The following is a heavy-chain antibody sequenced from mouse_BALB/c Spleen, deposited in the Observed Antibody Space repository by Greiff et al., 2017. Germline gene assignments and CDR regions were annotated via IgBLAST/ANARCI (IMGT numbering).Heavy chain of an antibody. V-gene: IGHV5-6-5*01. CDR2: ISSGGST. D-gene: IGHD1-1*01. CDR3: ARGGGSSFLFAY. CDR1: GFTFSSYA. Sequence: EVKVVESGGGLVKPGGSLKLSCAASGFTFSSYAMSWVRQTPEKRLEWVASISSGGSTYYPDSVKGRFTISRDNARNILYLQMSSLRSEDTAMYYCARGGGSSFLFAYWGQGTLVTVSA. J-gene: IGHJ3*01.